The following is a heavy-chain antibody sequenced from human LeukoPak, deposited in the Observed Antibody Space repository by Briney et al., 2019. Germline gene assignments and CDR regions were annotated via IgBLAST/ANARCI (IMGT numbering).Heavy chain of an antibody. CDR2: IYSGGST. CDR1: GFIVSSNY. V-gene: IGHV3-53*01. Sequence: GGYLRLSCAASGFIVSSNYMSWVRQAPGKGLEGVSVIYSGGSTYYADSVQGRFTISRSKSKNTISLQMNILKAEDTAVYYWARMRWFGEPYYFVYCGQGTLVTVSS. CDR3: ARMRWFGEPYYFVY. D-gene: IGHD3-10*01. J-gene: IGHJ4*02.